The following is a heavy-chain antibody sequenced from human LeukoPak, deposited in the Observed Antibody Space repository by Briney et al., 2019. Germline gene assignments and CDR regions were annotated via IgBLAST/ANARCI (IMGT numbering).Heavy chain of an antibody. CDR2: INHSGST. CDR3: ASYNRWELRTFDY. Sequence: PSETLSLTCTVSGGSISSTSYYWGWIRQPPGKGLEWIGEINHSGSTNYNPSLKSRVTISVDTSKNQFSLELSSVTAADTAVYYCASYNRWELRTFDYWGQGTLVTVSS. J-gene: IGHJ4*02. CDR1: GGSISSTSYY. D-gene: IGHD1-26*01. V-gene: IGHV4-39*07.